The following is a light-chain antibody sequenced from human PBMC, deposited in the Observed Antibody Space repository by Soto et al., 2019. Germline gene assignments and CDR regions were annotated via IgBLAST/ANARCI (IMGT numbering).Light chain of an antibody. V-gene: IGLV2-23*01. CDR2: EDI. CDR1: SSDVGTYNL. CDR3: CSYAGSNIWV. J-gene: IGLJ3*02. Sequence: QSALTQAASVSGSPGQSITISCTGTSSDVGTYNLGSWYQQHPGQAPKLIIYEDIKRHSGVSARFSGSKSGYTASLTVSGLQAEDEADYFCCSYAGSNIWVVCGGTKLTVL.